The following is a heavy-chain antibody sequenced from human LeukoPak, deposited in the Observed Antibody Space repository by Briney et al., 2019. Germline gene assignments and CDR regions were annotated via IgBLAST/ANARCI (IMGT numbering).Heavy chain of an antibody. CDR1: GGSFSGYY. J-gene: IGHJ4*02. Sequence: SETLSLTCAVYGGSFSGYYWSWIRQPPGKGLEWIGEINHSGSTNYSPSLKSRVTISVDTSKNQFSLKVSSVTAADTAVYYCARRNDYGDYEPPDYWGQGTLVTVSA. D-gene: IGHD4-17*01. V-gene: IGHV4-34*01. CDR2: INHSGST. CDR3: ARRNDYGDYEPPDY.